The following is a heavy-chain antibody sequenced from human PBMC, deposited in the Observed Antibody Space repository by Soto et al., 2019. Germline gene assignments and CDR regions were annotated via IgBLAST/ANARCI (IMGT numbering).Heavy chain of an antibody. CDR2: IDPSDSYT. J-gene: IGHJ6*02. CDR1: GYSFTSYW. D-gene: IGHD3-22*01. V-gene: IGHV5-10-1*01. CDR3: ARPMYYYDSSGYYSGVDYYGMDV. Sequence: HGESLKISCKGSGYSFTSYWISWVRQMPGKGLEWMGRIDPSDSYTNYSPSFQGHVTISADKSISTAYLQWSSLKASDTAMYYCARPMYYYDSSGYYSGVDYYGMDVWGQGTTVTVSS.